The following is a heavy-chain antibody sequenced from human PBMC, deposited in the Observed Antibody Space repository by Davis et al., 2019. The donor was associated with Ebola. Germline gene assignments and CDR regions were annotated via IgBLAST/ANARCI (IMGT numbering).Heavy chain of an antibody. D-gene: IGHD3-9*01. CDR1: GYTFTSYG. V-gene: IGHV1-18*01. J-gene: IGHJ6*04. CDR2: ISAYNGNT. Sequence: AASVKVSCKASGYTFTSYGISWVRQAPGQGLEWMGWISAYNGNTNYAQKLQGRVTMTTDTSTSTAYMELRSLRSDDTAVYYCARGLLRYFDWSPILYGMDVWGKGTTVTVSS. CDR3: ARGLLRYFDWSPILYGMDV.